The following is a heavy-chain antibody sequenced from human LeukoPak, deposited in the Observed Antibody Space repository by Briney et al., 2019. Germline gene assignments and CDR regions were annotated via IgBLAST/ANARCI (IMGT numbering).Heavy chain of an antibody. CDR2: VHYSGST. CDR1: GGYISGFY. D-gene: IGHD3-22*01. V-gene: IGHV4-59*03. J-gene: IGHJ4*02. CDR3: ATYYSDSSAYVHYLDS. Sequence: SETLSLTCTVSGGYISGFYWSWIRKPPEKGLEWIGYVHYSGSTNYNPSLKSRVIISVDSSKNQFSLKLSSVTAADTAVYYCATYYSDSSAYVHYLDSWGRGTLVTVSS.